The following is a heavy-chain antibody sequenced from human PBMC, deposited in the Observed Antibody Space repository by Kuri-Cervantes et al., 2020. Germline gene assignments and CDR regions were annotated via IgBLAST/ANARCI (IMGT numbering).Heavy chain of an antibody. CDR3: AXXXPSFXYGTXXDAFDI. Sequence: ASVKVXXXASXXXXXXYGIXXXRQAPGQGLEXXGWXSAYNGDTXXAQKLQGXXTMTTDTSTSTXYMELRSLRSXDTAXXXCAXXXPSFXYGTXXDAFDIWGQGTMVTVSS. CDR1: XXXXXXYG. CDR2: XSAYNGDT. D-gene: IGHD4-17*01. V-gene: IGHV1-18*01. J-gene: IGHJ3*02.